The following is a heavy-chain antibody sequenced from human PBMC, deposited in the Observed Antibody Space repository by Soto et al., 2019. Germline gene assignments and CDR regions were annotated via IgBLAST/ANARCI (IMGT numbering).Heavy chain of an antibody. D-gene: IGHD6-13*01. CDR3: ARVAQQQLAEDYYYGMDV. CDR1: GFTFSSYG. CDR2: IWYDGSNK. J-gene: IGHJ6*02. Sequence: PGGSLRLSCAASGFTFSSYGMHWVRQAPGKGLEWVAVIWYDGSNKYYADSVKGRFTISRDNSKNTLYLQMNSLRAEDTAVYYCARVAQQQLAEDYYYGMDVWGQGTTVTVSS. V-gene: IGHV3-33*01.